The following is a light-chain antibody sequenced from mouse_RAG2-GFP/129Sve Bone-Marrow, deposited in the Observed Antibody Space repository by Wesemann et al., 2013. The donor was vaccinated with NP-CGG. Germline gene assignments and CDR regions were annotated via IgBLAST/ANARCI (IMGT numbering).Light chain of an antibody. CDR2: SAS. J-gene: IGKJ2*01. CDR3: QQYNSYPYT. Sequence: DIVMTQSQKFMSTSVGDRVSVTCKASQNVGTNVAWYQQKPGQSPKALIYSASYRYSGVPDRFTGSGSGKDFTLTISNVQSEDLAEYFCQQYNSYPYTFGGGTKLEIK. V-gene: IGKV6-15*01. CDR1: QNVGTN.